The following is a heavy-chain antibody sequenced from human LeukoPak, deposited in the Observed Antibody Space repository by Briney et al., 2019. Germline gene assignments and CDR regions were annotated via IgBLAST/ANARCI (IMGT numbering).Heavy chain of an antibody. CDR1: GYTFTSYA. CDR2: INAGNGNT. J-gene: IGHJ5*02. CDR3: ARGSSSSGGNWFDP. Sequence: GASVKVSCKASGYTFTSYAMDWERQGPGQRLERMGWINAGNGNTKYSQKFQGRVTITRVTSASTAYMELSSLRSEDTAVYYCARGSSSSGGNWFDPWGQGTLVTVSS. V-gene: IGHV1-3*01. D-gene: IGHD6-19*01.